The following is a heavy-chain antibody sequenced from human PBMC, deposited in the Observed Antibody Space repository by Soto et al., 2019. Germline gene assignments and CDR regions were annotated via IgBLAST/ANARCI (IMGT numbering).Heavy chain of an antibody. CDR2: ISSGSSYI. CDR1: GFTFSSYS. J-gene: IGHJ4*02. CDR3: ARAPYYYDSRGYYAY. V-gene: IGHV3-21*01. D-gene: IGHD3-22*01. Sequence: GGSLRLSCAASGFTFSSYSMNWVRQAPGKGLEWVSSISSGSSYIYYADSVKGRFTISRDNAKNSLYLQMNSLRAEDTAVYYCARAPYYYDSRGYYAYWGQGTLVTVSS.